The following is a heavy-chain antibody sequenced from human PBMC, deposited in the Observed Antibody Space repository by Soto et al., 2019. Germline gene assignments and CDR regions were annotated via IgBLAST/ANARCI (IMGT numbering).Heavy chain of an antibody. D-gene: IGHD3-22*01. CDR2: IDPSDSYT. CDR1: GYSFTSYW. V-gene: IGHV5-10-1*01. CDR3: ARLTMIVEDPTRFDP. J-gene: IGHJ5*02. Sequence: PGESLKISCKGSGYSFTSYWISWVRQMPGKGLEWMGRIDPSDSYTNYSPSFQGHVTISADKSISTAYLQWSSLKASDTAMYYCARLTMIVEDPTRFDPWGQGTMVTVSS.